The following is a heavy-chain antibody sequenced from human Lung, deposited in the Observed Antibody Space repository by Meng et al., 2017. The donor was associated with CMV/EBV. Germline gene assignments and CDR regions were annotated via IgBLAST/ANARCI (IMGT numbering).Heavy chain of an antibody. Sequence: SXAASGFTVSRNYMGWVRQAPGKGLEWVSVIYGSGTTNYPDFVKGRFTISRDNSRNTVYLQMNSLRAEDTAVYFCARGADTPMVLPPDFWGQGSXVTVSS. J-gene: IGHJ4*02. V-gene: IGHV3-66*02. CDR2: IYGSGTT. D-gene: IGHD5-18*01. CDR3: ARGADTPMVLPPDF. CDR1: GFTVSRNY.